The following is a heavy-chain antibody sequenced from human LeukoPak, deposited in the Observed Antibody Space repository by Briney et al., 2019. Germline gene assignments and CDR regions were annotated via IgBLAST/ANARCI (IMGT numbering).Heavy chain of an antibody. Sequence: GASVKVSCKASGYTFTSYYMHWVRQAPGQGLEWMGIINPSGGSTSYAQKFQGRVTMTRDTSTSTVYMELSSLRSEDTAIYYCAKKGYAGSGTYSYYFDYWGQGALVTVSS. D-gene: IGHD3-10*01. CDR2: INPSGGST. V-gene: IGHV1-46*01. J-gene: IGHJ4*02. CDR1: GYTFTSYY. CDR3: AKKGYAGSGTYSYYFDY.